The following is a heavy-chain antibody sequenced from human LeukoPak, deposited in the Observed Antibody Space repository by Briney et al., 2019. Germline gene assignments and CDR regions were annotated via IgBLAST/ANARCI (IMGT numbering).Heavy chain of an antibody. CDR3: ARVDTVNYYYYMDV. J-gene: IGHJ6*03. CDR2: ISPSGGST. D-gene: IGHD5-18*01. CDR1: GYTFTSYY. V-gene: IGHV1-46*01. Sequence: ASVKVSCKASGYTFTSYYMHWVRQAPGQGLEWMGIISPSGGSTTYAQKFQGRVTLTRDMSTSTDYLELSSLRSEDTAVYYCARVDTVNYYYYMDVWGKGTPVTVSS.